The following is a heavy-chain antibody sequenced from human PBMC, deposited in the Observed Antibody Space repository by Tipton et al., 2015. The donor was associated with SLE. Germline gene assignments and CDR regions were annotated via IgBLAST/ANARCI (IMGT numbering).Heavy chain of an antibody. CDR1: GGSISSSSYY. CDR3: ATSIANDIVYN. CDR2: IYYSGDT. V-gene: IGHV4-39*07. Sequence: TLSLTCTVSGGSISSSSYYWGWIRQPPGKGLEGIGRIYYSGDTNYNPSLKSRVTMSLDTSKNQVSLRLTSVTAADTAVYYCATSIANDIVYNWGQGTLVTVSS. J-gene: IGHJ4*02. D-gene: IGHD1-1*01.